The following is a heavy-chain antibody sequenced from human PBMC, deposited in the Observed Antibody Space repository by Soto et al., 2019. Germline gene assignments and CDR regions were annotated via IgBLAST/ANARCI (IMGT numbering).Heavy chain of an antibody. V-gene: IGHV3-23*01. D-gene: IGHD1-26*01. CDR3: VRTIVGATKGGWFDP. CDR2: FSGRDATT. Sequence: EVQLSESGGGLVQPGGSLRLSCAASGFTFRSYTMSWVRQAPRKGLEWVSSFSGRDATTYYADSVKGRFTISRDNSKNTLYLQMNSLRAEDTALYFCVRTIVGATKGGWFDPWGQGALVTVSS. CDR1: GFTFRSYT. J-gene: IGHJ5*02.